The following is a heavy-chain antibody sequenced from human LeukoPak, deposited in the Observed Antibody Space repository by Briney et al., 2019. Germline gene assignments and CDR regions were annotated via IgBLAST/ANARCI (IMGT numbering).Heavy chain of an antibody. J-gene: IGHJ3*02. V-gene: IGHV3-23*01. CDR3: AKDSPVATI. Sequence: PGGSLRLSCAASGFTFSNYGMRWVRQSPGKGLEWVSSITSSGDGTYYAESVQGRFSISRDNSKNTLYLQMSSLRAEDTAVYYCAKDSPVATIWGQGTKVTVS. CDR1: GFTFSNYG. D-gene: IGHD5-12*01. CDR2: ITSSGDGT.